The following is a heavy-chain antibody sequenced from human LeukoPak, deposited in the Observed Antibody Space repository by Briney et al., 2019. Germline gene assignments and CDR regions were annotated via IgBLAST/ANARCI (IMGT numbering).Heavy chain of an antibody. CDR3: ATDSGTYHLY. Sequence: ASVKVSCKVSGYTLTQLSMHWVRQAPGNGLEWMGGFDPEDGETIYAQKFQGRATMTEDTSTDTAYLELSSLEYDDTAVYYCATDSGTYHLYWGQGTLVTVSS. D-gene: IGHD1-26*01. V-gene: IGHV1-24*01. J-gene: IGHJ4*02. CDR1: GYTLTQLS. CDR2: FDPEDGET.